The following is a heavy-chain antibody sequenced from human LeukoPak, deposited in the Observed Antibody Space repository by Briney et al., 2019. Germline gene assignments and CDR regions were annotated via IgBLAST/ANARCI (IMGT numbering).Heavy chain of an antibody. CDR1: GFTFSSYA. D-gene: IGHD6-19*01. CDR3: AKDTSGYSSGWYAFDY. Sequence: PGGSLRLSCAGSGFTFSSYAMSWVRQAPGKGLEWVSGISSGGGSTYYADSVKGRFTISRDNSRNTLYLQMNSLRAEDTAVYYCAKDTSGYSSGWYAFDYWGQGTLVTVSS. J-gene: IGHJ4*02. V-gene: IGHV3-23*01. CDR2: ISSGGGST.